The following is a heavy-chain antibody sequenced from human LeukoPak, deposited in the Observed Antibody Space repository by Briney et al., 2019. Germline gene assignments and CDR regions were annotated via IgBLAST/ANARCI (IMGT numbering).Heavy chain of an antibody. D-gene: IGHD3-10*01. CDR3: ARGEYYYGSGSYKWFDP. V-gene: IGHV4-30-4*01. Sequence: PSQTLSLTCTVSGGSISSGDYYWSWIRQPPGKGLEWIGYIYYSGSTYYNPSLKSRVTISVDTSKNQFSLKLSSVTAADTAVYYCARGEYYYGSGSYKWFDPWGQGTLVTVSS. CDR2: IYYSGST. J-gene: IGHJ5*02. CDR1: GGSISSGDYY.